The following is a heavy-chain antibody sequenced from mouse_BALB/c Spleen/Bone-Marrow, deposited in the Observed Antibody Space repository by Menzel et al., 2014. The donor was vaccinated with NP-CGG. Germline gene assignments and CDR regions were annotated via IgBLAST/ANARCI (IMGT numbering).Heavy chain of an antibody. J-gene: IGHJ4*01. V-gene: IGHV2-6-7*01. D-gene: IGHD2-10*02. Sequence: VMLVESGPGLVAPSQSLSITCTVSGFSLTGYGVNWVRQPPGKGLEWLGMIWGDGSTDYNSALKSRLSISKDNSKSQVFLKMNSLQTYDAARYYCAREGPYGNYAMDYWGQGTSVTVSS. CDR1: GFSLTGYG. CDR3: AREGPYGNYAMDY. CDR2: IWGDGST.